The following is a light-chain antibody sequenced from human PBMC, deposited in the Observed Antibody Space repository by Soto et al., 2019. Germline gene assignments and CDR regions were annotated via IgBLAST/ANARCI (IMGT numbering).Light chain of an antibody. V-gene: IGKV4-1*01. J-gene: IGKJ4*01. CDR3: HQLYNTPSPT. CDR2: WAS. Sequence: DIVMTQSPDSLAVSLGERATINCKSSQSLLYSSNNKNYLAWYQQKPGLPPKLLIYWASTRESGVPDRFSGSGSVTDFTSTISTLQAEDEAVYYWHQLYNTPSPTVGGGTKVEIK. CDR1: QSLLYSSNNKNY.